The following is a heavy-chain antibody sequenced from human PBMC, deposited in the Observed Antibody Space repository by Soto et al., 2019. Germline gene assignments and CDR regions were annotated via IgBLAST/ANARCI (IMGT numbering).Heavy chain of an antibody. D-gene: IGHD1-26*01. V-gene: IGHV3-33*01. CDR3: VSELEGASDCSGLDV. Sequence: SLRLSCAASGFTFSNYGINRIRHAPGKGVERVAMIWHGGNNKYYADSVRGRFIISRDNSKNRLYLQINSLTAEDTAVYYCVSELEGASDCSGLDVWGQGTPVTVSS. CDR2: IWHGGNNK. J-gene: IGHJ6*02. CDR1: GFTFSNYG.